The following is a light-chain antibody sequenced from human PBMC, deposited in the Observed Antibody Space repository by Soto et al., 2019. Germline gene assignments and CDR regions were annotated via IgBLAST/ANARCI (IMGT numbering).Light chain of an antibody. CDR2: GAS. V-gene: IGKV3-20*01. CDR3: QQYASSMVYT. CDR1: QSFSTNY. Sequence: EIELTQSPGTLSLSPGESATLSCRVSQSFSTNYVAWYQHKAGQAPRLLIYGASTRATGIPDRFSGSGSGTDYTLTISRLEPEDFAVYYCQQYASSMVYTFGQGTKLEVK. J-gene: IGKJ2*01.